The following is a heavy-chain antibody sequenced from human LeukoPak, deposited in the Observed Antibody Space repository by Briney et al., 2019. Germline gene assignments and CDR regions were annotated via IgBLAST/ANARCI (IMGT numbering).Heavy chain of an antibody. D-gene: IGHD3-16*01. CDR1: GGSFSGYY. V-gene: IGHV4-34*01. CDR3: ARVPSYGGYFDY. CDR2: INHSGST. J-gene: IGHJ4*02. Sequence: SETLSLTCAVYGGSFSGYYWSWIRQPPGKGLEWIGEINHSGSTNYNPSLKSRVTISVDTSKNQFSLKLSSVTAADTAVYYCARVPSYGGYFDYWGQGTLVTVSS.